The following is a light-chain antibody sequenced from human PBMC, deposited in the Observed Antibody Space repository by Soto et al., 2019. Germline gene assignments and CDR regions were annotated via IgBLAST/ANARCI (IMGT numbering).Light chain of an antibody. CDR3: QQSYSTLTWT. J-gene: IGKJ1*01. CDR2: AAS. CDR1: QSISSY. Sequence: DIQMTQSPSSLSASVGDRVTITCRASQSISSYLNWYQQKPGKAPKLLIYAASSLQSGVPSMFSGSGSGTDFTLNISSLQPEDFATYYCQQSYSTLTWTFGQGTKVEIK. V-gene: IGKV1-39*01.